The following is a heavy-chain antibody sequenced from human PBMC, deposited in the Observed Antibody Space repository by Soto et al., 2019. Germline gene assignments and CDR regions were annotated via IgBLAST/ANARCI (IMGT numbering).Heavy chain of an antibody. Sequence: QLQLQESGPGLVKPSETLSLTCADSGGSVSSGGNYWGWIRQSPGKGLGWIGRVHDTGTTHYNPSLTSGVTISVDTSKNQFSLNVNSVTAADTSVYYCARGLSSPSAAGVWGQGTLVTVSS. J-gene: IGHJ4*02. V-gene: IGHV4-39*01. D-gene: IGHD6-6*01. CDR2: VHDTGTT. CDR3: ARGLSSPSAAGV. CDR1: GGSVSSGGNY.